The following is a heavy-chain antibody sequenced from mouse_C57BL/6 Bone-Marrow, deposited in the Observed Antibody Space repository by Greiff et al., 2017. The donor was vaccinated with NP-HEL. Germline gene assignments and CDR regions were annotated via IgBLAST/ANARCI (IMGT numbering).Heavy chain of an antibody. Sequence: QVQLQQSGPELVKPGASVKISCKASGYAFSSSWMNWVKQRPGKGLEWIGRIYPGDGDTNYNGKFKGKATLTADKSSSTAYMQLSSLTSEDSAVYVCARSYDYDAPPFAYWGQGTLVTVSA. CDR1: GYAFSSSW. D-gene: IGHD2-4*01. CDR3: ARSYDYDAPPFAY. V-gene: IGHV1-82*01. J-gene: IGHJ3*01. CDR2: IYPGDGDT.